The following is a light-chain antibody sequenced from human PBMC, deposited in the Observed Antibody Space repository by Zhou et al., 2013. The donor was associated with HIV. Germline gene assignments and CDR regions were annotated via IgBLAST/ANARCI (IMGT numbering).Light chain of an antibody. J-gene: IGKJ2*01. CDR1: QSISTW. CDR2: KAS. V-gene: IGKV1-5*03. Sequence: DIQMTQSPSTLSASVGDRVTITCRASQSISTWLAWYQQKRGKAPKLLIYKASNLESGVPSRFSGSGSGTEFTLTISSLQPDDFATYYCQQYNSYLYTFGQGTKLEIK. CDR3: QQYNSYLYT.